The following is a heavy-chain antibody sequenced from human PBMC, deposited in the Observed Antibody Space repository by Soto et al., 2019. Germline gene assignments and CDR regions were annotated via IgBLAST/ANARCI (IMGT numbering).Heavy chain of an antibody. Sequence: EVQLLESGGGLVQPGGSLRLSCAASGFTFSSYAMSWVRQAPGKGLEWVSAISGSGGSTYHADSVKGRLTISRDNSKNTLYLQVNSLRAEDTAVYYCAKDRPRGRGGRCYYYYGMDVWGQGTTVTVSS. CDR1: GFTFSSYA. D-gene: IGHD1-26*01. J-gene: IGHJ6*02. CDR3: AKDRPRGRGGRCYYYYGMDV. V-gene: IGHV3-23*01. CDR2: ISGSGGST.